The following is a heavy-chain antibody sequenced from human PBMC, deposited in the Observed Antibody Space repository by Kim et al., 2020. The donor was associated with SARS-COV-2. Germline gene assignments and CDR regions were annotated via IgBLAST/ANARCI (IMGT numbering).Heavy chain of an antibody. CDR1: GGTFSSYA. D-gene: IGHD3-10*01. J-gene: IGHJ6*02. CDR2: IIPIFGTA. Sequence: SVKVSCKASGGTFSSYAISWVRQAPGQGLEWMGGIIPIFGTANYAQKFQGRVTITADESTSTAYMELSSLRSEDTAVYYCARAMVRGVIPTGVYYYYGMDVWGQGTTVTVSS. CDR3: ARAMVRGVIPTGVYYYYGMDV. V-gene: IGHV1-69*13.